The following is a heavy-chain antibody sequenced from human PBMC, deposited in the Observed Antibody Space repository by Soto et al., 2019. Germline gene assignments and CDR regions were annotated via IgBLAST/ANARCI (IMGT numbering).Heavy chain of an antibody. J-gene: IGHJ4*02. CDR1: GYTFSSYG. CDR2: IRAYNGNT. V-gene: IGHV1-18*01. D-gene: IGHD1-26*01. Sequence: QVQLVQSGAEVKKPGASVKVSCKASGYTFSSYGISWVRQAPGQGLEWMGWIRAYNGNTMYAQKVRGRVTMTTDTSTSTAYMELRSLRSDDTAVYYWARREVGTTLGFGYWGQGTLVPVSS. CDR3: ARREVGTTLGFGY.